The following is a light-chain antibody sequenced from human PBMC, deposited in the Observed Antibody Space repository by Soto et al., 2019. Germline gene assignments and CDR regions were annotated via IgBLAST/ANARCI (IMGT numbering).Light chain of an antibody. J-gene: IGLJ1*01. CDR3: SSYRTGGPFV. Sequence: QSVLTQPASVSGSPGQSIAISCTGTSSDVGGYNYVSWYQQHPGKAPKLLISEVSNRPSGVSNRFSGSKSGNTASLTISGLQAEDEADYYCSSYRTGGPFVFGTGTKV. V-gene: IGLV2-14*01. CDR2: EVS. CDR1: SSDVGGYNY.